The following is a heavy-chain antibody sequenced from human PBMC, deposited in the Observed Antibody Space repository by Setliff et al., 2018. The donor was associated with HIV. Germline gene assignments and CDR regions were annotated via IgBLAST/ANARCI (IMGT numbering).Heavy chain of an antibody. Sequence: GASVKVSCKASGYTFINYDINWVRQAPGQGLQWMGWVNPHSGNTGYAPMFQGFTGRFVFSLDTSVTTAYLQIISLEAEDTAVYYCARPGGNYDFDYWGQGTLVTVSS. CDR3: ARPGGNYDFDY. J-gene: IGHJ4*02. CDR1: GYTFINYD. CDR2: VNPHSGNT. D-gene: IGHD3-16*01. V-gene: IGHV7-4-1*02.